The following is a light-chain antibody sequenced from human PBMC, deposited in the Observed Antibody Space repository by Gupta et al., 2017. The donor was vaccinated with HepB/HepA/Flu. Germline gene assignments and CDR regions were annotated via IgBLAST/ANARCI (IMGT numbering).Light chain of an antibody. CDR2: DAS. J-gene: IGKJ2*04. CDR3: QQRGNWPLGS. Sequence: EIVLTQSPGTLSLSPGEGATLSCRASQNINKYLAWYQQKPGQAPRLLIYDASNRDTGIPARFSGSGSGKDLTLTISSREQEDFAVYYCQQRGNWPLGSFGQGTKLEIK. CDR1: QNINKY. V-gene: IGKV3-11*01.